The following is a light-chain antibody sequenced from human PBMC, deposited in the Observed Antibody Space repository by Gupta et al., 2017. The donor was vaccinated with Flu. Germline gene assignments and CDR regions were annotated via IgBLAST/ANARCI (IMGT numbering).Light chain of an antibody. CDR3: QQSDSTPRT. J-gene: IGKJ1*01. V-gene: IGKV1-39*01. CDR2: GAS. CDR1: QSISTY. Sequence: PSALSASVGDRVTITFRASQSISTYLHWYQQKPGKAPKFLIYGASSLQSGVPARFSGSGSGTDFTVTISRLQPEDFATYYCQQSDSTPRTFGQGTKVEIK.